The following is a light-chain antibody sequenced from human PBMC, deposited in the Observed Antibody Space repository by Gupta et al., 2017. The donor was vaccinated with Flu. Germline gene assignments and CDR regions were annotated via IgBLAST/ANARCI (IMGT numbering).Light chain of an antibody. J-gene: IGKJ3*01. Sequence: DIVMTQSPLPLPVTPGEPASISCRSSQSLLESNGYNYLDWYVQKPGQPPQLLIYLGSNRASGVPDRFSGSGSGTDFTLKISRVEAEDVGVYYCRQALQSPQTFGPGTKVDIK. CDR1: QSLLESNGYNY. V-gene: IGKV2-28*01. CDR2: LGS. CDR3: RQALQSPQT.